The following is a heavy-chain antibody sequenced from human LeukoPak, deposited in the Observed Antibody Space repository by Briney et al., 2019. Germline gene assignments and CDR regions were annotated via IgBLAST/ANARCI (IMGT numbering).Heavy chain of an antibody. CDR3: ARVRILTGYPWPNYYYGMDV. CDR2: IIPIFGTA. Sequence: ASVKVSCKASGGTFSSYAISWVRQAPGQGLEWMGGIIPIFGTANYAQKFQGGVTITADESTSTAYMELSSLRSEDTAVYYCARVRILTGYPWPNYYYGMDVWGQGTTVTVSS. V-gene: IGHV1-69*13. J-gene: IGHJ6*02. D-gene: IGHD3-9*01. CDR1: GGTFSSYA.